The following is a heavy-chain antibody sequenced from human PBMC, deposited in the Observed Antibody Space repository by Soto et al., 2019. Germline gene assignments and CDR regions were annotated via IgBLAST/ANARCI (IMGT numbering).Heavy chain of an antibody. CDR1: GFTFSSYG. CDR2: VWYDGSNK. Sequence: GGSLRLPCAARGFTFSSYGMHWVRQPPGKGLEWVAVVWYDGSNKSYAGSVKGGFTISRDNSKNTLYLQMNSLRAEDTAVYYCAGGYGVISGRDKNWFDPWGQGTLVTVSS. J-gene: IGHJ5*02. D-gene: IGHD2-21*02. V-gene: IGHV3-33*01. CDR3: AGGYGVISGRDKNWFDP.